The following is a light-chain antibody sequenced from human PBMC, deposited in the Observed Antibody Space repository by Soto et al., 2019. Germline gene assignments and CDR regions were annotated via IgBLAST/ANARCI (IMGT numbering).Light chain of an antibody. CDR1: QSVSRY. V-gene: IGKV3-11*01. CDR2: DAS. J-gene: IGKJ5*01. Sequence: EIVLPQCPGTLSLSPGASATLSCRASQSVSRYLAWYKQKNGQAPRLIIYDASNRATGIPARLRGIGYGKDLTLTISRLEPEEGAVYDGQQRSNWPITFGLGTRLEIK. CDR3: QQRSNWPIT.